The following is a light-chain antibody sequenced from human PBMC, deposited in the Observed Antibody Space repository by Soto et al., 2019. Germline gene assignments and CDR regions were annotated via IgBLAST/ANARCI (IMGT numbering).Light chain of an antibody. CDR3: QQYGFSVIT. CDR1: QSVSSY. J-gene: IGKJ5*01. Sequence: EVVLTQSPGTLSLSPGDRATLSCRASQSVSSYLAWYQQKPGQAPRLLIYGASSRATGIPDRFSGSGSGTDFTLTISRLEPEDFAVYYCQQYGFSVITFGQGTRLEIK. CDR2: GAS. V-gene: IGKV3-20*01.